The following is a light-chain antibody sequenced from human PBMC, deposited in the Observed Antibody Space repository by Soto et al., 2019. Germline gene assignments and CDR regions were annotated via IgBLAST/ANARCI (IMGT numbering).Light chain of an antibody. CDR1: QTISKY. V-gene: IGKV3-11*01. CDR2: NAS. J-gene: IGKJ4*01. CDR3: QQRSNWPGT. Sequence: EIVVTQSPAALSLPPGDRATIFCKTSQTISKYLVWYQQKPGQPPRLLINNASNRATGIPARFNGSGSGTDFTLTISSLEPEDFAVYYCQQRSNWPGTFGGGTKVDIK.